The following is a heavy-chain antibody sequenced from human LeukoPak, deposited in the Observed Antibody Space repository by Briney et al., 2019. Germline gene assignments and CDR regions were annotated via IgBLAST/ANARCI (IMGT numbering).Heavy chain of an antibody. V-gene: IGHV4-38-2*02. D-gene: IGHD3-10*01. CDR2: IYHSGST. CDR1: GYSISSGYY. J-gene: IGHJ4*02. Sequence: PSETLSLTCTVSGYSISSGYYWGWIRQPPGQGLEWIGSIYHSGSTYYNPSLKSRVTISVDTSKNQFSLKLSSVTAADTAVYYCARPNSMVRGPPLGYWGQGTLVTVSS. CDR3: ARPNSMVRGPPLGY.